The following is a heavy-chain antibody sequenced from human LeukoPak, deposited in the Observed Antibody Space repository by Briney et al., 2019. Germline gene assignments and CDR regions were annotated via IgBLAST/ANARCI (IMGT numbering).Heavy chain of an antibody. CDR3: ARDSIAAAGFDY. V-gene: IGHV1-2*02. CDR1: GYTFTGYY. Sequence: ASVKVSCKASGYTFTGYYMHWVRHAPGQGLAWMGWINPNSGGTNYAQKFQGRVTMTRDTSISTAYMELSRLRSDDTAVYYCARDSIAAAGFDYWGQGTLVTVSS. J-gene: IGHJ4*02. CDR2: INPNSGGT. D-gene: IGHD6-13*01.